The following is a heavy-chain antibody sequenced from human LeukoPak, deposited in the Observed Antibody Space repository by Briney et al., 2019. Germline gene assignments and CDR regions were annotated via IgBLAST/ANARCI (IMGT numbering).Heavy chain of an antibody. J-gene: IGHJ4*02. D-gene: IGHD6-13*01. CDR3: AKSMRIAAAGTGVDY. CDR2: ISGSGGST. CDR1: GFTFSSYA. Sequence: GGSLRLSCAASGFTFSSYAMSWVRQAPGKGLEWISAISGSGGSTYYADSVKGRFTISRDNSKNTLYLQMNSLRAEDTAVYYCAKSMRIAAAGTGVDYWGQGTLVTVSS. V-gene: IGHV3-23*01.